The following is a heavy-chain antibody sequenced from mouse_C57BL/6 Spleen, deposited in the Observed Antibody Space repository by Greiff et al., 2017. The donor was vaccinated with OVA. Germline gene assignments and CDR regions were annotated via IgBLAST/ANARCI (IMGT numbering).Heavy chain of an antibody. CDR2: INPNNGGT. D-gene: IGHD1-1*01. CDR3: ARITTVDAMDY. V-gene: IGHV1-18*01. CDR1: GYTFTDYN. J-gene: IGHJ4*01. Sequence: VQLQQSGPELVKPGASVKIPCKASGYTFTDYNMDWVKQSHGKSLEWIGDINPNNGGTIYNQKFKGKATLTVDKSSSTAYMELRSLTSEDTAVYYCARITTVDAMDYWGQGTSVTVSS.